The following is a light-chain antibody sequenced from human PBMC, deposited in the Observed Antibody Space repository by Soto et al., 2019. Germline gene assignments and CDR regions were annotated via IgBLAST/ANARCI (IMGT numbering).Light chain of an antibody. CDR2: DSS. CDR3: QQYSSYSWT. J-gene: IGKJ1*01. CDR1: QSISSW. Sequence: DIQMTQSPSTLSASVGDIVTITCRASQSISSWLAWYQQKPGKAPKLLIYDSSSLESGVPSRFSGSGSGTEFTLTISSLQPEDFATYHCQQYSSYSWTFGQGTKVDIK. V-gene: IGKV1-5*01.